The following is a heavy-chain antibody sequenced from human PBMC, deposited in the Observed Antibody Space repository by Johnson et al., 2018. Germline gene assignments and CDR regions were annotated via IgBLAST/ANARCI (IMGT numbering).Heavy chain of an antibody. V-gene: IGHV4-39*07. Sequence: QVQLQESGPGLVKXSETXSLXCTVSGGSISSSSYYWGWIRQPPGKGLEWIGSIYSSGITSYNPSLKSRVAISVEPSKNQFSLKLSSVTAAVTAVYYCARDLGSDGYNFFRKGHAFDIWGQGTMVTVSS. D-gene: IGHD5-24*01. CDR2: IYSSGIT. CDR1: GGSISSSSYY. J-gene: IGHJ3*02. CDR3: ARDLGSDGYNFFRKGHAFDI.